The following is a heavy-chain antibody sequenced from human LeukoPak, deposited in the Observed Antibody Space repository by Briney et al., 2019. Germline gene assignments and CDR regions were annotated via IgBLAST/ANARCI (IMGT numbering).Heavy chain of an antibody. CDR2: INPSSGGT. Sequence: ASVKVSCKASGYTFTGYYMHWVRQAPGQGLEWMGRINPSSGGTNYAQKFQGRATMTRDTSISTAYMELSRLRSDDTAVYYCARDLGGSYWSPYYFDYWGQGTLVTVSS. D-gene: IGHD1-26*01. CDR1: GYTFTGYY. J-gene: IGHJ4*02. CDR3: ARDLGGSYWSPYYFDY. V-gene: IGHV1-2*06.